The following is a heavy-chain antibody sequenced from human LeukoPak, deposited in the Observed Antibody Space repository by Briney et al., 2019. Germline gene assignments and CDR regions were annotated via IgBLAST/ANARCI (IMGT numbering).Heavy chain of an antibody. J-gene: IGHJ4*02. Sequence: GGSLRLSCAASGFTFTNYWMTWVRQAPGKGLEWVANLNPYGNDKYYDDSVKGRFTSSRDNARDSLYLEMHSLRAEDTAIYYCSRDLGTGRPHDVWGRGTLVTVSS. V-gene: IGHV3-7*01. CDR1: GFTFTNYW. CDR2: LNPYGNDK. CDR3: SRDLGTGRPHDV. D-gene: IGHD3/OR15-3a*01.